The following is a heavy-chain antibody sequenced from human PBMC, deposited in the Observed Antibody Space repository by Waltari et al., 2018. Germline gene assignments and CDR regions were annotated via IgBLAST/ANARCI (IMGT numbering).Heavy chain of an antibody. D-gene: IGHD2-21*02. Sequence: QLQLQESGPRLVRPSETLSLTCTVSGGSISSTTYYWAWIRQTPGKGLDWIGYLHYSGTTYYNPSLRSRVTISVDTSKNQFSLNLRSVTAADTAVYYCARRVVTTGGVDYWGQGTLVTVSS. CDR2: LHYSGTT. V-gene: IGHV4-39*07. CDR3: ARRVVTTGGVDY. CDR1: GGSISSTTYY. J-gene: IGHJ4*02.